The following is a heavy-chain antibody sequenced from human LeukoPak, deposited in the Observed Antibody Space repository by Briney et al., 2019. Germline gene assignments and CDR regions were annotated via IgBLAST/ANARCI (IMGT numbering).Heavy chain of an antibody. CDR1: GLTVGDTD. Sequence: PGGSLRVSCAASGLTVGDTDMNWVRQAPGKGLEWVSVIHSGGNAYYADSVRGRFTISRDSSKNTLYLQMNTLGVEDTAVYYWARALVGATIGYFDFWGQGTLVTVSS. CDR2: IHSGGNA. D-gene: IGHD1-26*01. J-gene: IGHJ4*03. V-gene: IGHV3-53*01. CDR3: ARALVGATIGYFDF.